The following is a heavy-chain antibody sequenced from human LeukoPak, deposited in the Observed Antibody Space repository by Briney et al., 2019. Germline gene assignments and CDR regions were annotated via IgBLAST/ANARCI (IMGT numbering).Heavy chain of an antibody. Sequence: GGSLRLSCAASGFTFSSYSMNWVRQAPGKGLEWVSSISSSSSYIYYADSVKGRFTISRDNAKNSLYLQMNSLRAEDTAVYYCARDLGGMIVSGYFDYWGQGTLVTVSS. CDR3: ARDLGGMIVSGYFDY. V-gene: IGHV3-21*01. D-gene: IGHD3-22*01. CDR2: ISSSSSYI. CDR1: GFTFSSYS. J-gene: IGHJ4*02.